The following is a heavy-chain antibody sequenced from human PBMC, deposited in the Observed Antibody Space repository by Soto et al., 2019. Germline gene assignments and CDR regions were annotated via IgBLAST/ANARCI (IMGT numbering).Heavy chain of an antibody. Sequence: EGSLRRSCAASGVTLSIYGMHWVRQAPGKGLEWVAVLWYDGSNKCYAESVKGRFTITRDNSKNTLYLGMSSLRAEDTAVYYCARAGRKDSSGYDGLDPWGQGTLVTVSS. D-gene: IGHD3-22*01. CDR1: GVTLSIYG. CDR3: ARAGRKDSSGYDGLDP. J-gene: IGHJ5*02. CDR2: LWYDGSNK. V-gene: IGHV3-33*01.